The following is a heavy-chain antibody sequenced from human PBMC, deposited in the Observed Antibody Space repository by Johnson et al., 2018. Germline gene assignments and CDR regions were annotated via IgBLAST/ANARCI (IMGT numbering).Heavy chain of an antibody. CDR3: AKDYGDYAFGYYYYMDV. V-gene: IGHV3-9*01. CDR1: GFTFDDYA. D-gene: IGHD4-17*01. Sequence: QLVESGGGLVQPXRSLRLSCAASGFTFDDYALHWVRQAPGKGLEWVSGISWNGGNIAYADSVKDRFTISRDNSKNSLYLQVNSLRAEDTAVYYCAKDYGDYAFGYYYYMDVWGKGTTVTVSS. J-gene: IGHJ6*03. CDR2: ISWNGGNI.